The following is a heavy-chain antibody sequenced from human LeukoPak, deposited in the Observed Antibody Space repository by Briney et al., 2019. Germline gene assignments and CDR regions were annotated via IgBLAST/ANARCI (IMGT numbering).Heavy chain of an antibody. CDR3: ARDSPGGWFGEVGVDY. V-gene: IGHV3-48*02. D-gene: IGHD3-10*01. CDR1: GFTLSSYN. CDR2: ISSSSRTI. J-gene: IGHJ4*02. Sequence: GGSLRLSCAASGFTLSSYNMKCVRQAPREGVEWGSYISSSSRTIYYADSVRGRFTISRDDAKNSLYLQMNSLRDEDTAVYYCARDSPGGWFGEVGVDYWGQGTLVTVSS.